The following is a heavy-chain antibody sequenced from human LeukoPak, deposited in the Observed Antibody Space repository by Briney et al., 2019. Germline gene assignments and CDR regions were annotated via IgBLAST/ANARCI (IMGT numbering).Heavy chain of an antibody. V-gene: IGHV3-48*03. D-gene: IGHD2-8*01. CDR2: ISSSGSTK. CDR1: GFTFRTYE. J-gene: IGHJ4*02. Sequence: GGSLRLSCAASGFTFRTYEMNWVRQAPGMGLEWVSYISSSGSTKYYADSVKGRFTISRDNAKNSLFLQMNSLRAEDTAVYYCASQKYCTNGICYRKYYFDYWGQGTLVTVSS. CDR3: ASQKYCTNGICYRKYYFDY.